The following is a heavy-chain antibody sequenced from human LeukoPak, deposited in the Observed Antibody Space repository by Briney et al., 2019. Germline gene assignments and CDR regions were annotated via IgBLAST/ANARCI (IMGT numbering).Heavy chain of an antibody. V-gene: IGHV3-74*01. D-gene: IGHD2-2*01. Sequence: GGSLRLSCAASGFTFSDYSMHWVRQVPGKGLVCVSRINSDGSTTTYADSVKGRFTISRDNAENTLYLHLTSLRVEDTAVYYCARRLTQYDCFDPWGQGILVTVSS. CDR3: ARRLTQYDCFDP. CDR1: GFTFSDYS. CDR2: INSDGSTT. J-gene: IGHJ5*02.